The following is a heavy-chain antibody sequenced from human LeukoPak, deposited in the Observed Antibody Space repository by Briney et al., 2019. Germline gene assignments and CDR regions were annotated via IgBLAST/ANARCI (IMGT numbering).Heavy chain of an antibody. V-gene: IGHV4-59*08. J-gene: IGHJ4*02. Sequence: SETLSLTCTVSGGSISSYYWSWIRQPPGKGLEWIGYIYYSGSTNYNPSLKSRVTISVDTSKNQFSLKLSSVTAADTAVYYCARSLGMDYWGQRTLVTVSS. CDR2: IYYSGST. CDR1: GGSISSYY. D-gene: IGHD7-27*01. CDR3: ARSLGMDY.